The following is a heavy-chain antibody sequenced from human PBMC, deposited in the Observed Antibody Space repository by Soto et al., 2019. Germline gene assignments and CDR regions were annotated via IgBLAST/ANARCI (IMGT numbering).Heavy chain of an antibody. Sequence: ASVKVSCKASGYTFTGYYMHWVRQAPGQGLEWMGWIDPNSGNTCYAQKFQGRVTMTRNTSISTAYMELSILRSEDTALYYCARGSKGSSWYAYWFDPWGQGTLVTVSS. CDR1: GYTFTGYY. V-gene: IGHV1-8*02. CDR3: ARGSKGSSWYAYWFDP. CDR2: IDPNSGNT. J-gene: IGHJ5*02. D-gene: IGHD6-13*01.